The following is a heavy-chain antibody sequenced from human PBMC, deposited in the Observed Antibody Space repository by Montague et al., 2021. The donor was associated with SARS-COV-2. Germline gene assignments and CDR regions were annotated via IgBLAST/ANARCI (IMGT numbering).Heavy chain of an antibody. V-gene: IGHV2-5*01. J-gene: IGHJ4*02. CDR1: GFSLSTPNVG. Sequence: PALVKPTQTLTLTCTFSGFSLSTPNVGVGWIRQPPGKALEWVAVIYSNDEKRYSPSLRNRLTITKDTAKNQVVLSLTYVDPVDTATYYCAHLIRYYDIFTVFPFDFWGQGSKVTVSS. CDR3: AHLIRYYDIFTVFPFDF. CDR2: IYSNDEK. D-gene: IGHD3-9*01.